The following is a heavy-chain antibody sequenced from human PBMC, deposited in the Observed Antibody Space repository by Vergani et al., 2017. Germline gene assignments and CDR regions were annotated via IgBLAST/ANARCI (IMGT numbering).Heavy chain of an antibody. V-gene: IGHV3-15*01. CDR2: IKSKTDGGTT. J-gene: IGHJ4*02. Sequence: VQLVESGGGVVQPGRSLRLSCAASGFTFSNAWMSWVRQAPGKGLEWVGRIKSKTDGGTTDYAAPVKGRFTISRDDSKKTLYLQMNSLKTEDTAVYYCTTDLYYYDSSGYSVIFDYWGQGTLVTVSS. CDR3: TTDLYYYDSSGYSVIFDY. D-gene: IGHD3-22*01. CDR1: GFTFSNAW.